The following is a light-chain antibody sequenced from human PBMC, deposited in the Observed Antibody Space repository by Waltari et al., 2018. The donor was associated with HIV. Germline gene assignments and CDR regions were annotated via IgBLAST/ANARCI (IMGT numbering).Light chain of an antibody. CDR2: DVN. J-gene: IGLJ3*02. Sequence: QSALTQPASVSGSLGQSLTISCIASSSDIGTYNHVSWYQQYPDKAPLLLIRDVNTRHSGIPFRFSASKSGKTATLTISGLQAEDEADYYCSSYITTGTILFGGGTKVTVL. CDR1: SSDIGTYNH. V-gene: IGLV2-14*03. CDR3: SSYITTGTIL.